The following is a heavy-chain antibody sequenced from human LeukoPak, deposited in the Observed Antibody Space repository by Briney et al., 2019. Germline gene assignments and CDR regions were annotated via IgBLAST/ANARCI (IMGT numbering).Heavy chain of an antibody. D-gene: IGHD1-26*01. CDR2: IKQDGSEK. Sequence: VGSLRLSCAASGFAFSTSWMSWIRQTPGKGLEWVGDIKQDGSEKYYVDSVKGRFTISRDNAENSLYLRMNSLRVDDTAVYYCAREVEKGALDYWGRGIVVTVSS. CDR1: GFAFSTSW. CDR3: AREVEKGALDY. J-gene: IGHJ4*02. V-gene: IGHV3-7*01.